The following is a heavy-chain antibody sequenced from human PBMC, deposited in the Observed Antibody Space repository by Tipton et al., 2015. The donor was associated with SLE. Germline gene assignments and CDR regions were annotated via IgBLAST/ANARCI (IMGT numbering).Heavy chain of an antibody. V-gene: IGHV4-59*01. CDR1: GGSISSYY. CDR3: ARVGCGGDCYPPYYYYGMDV. Sequence: LRLSCTVSGGSISSYYWSWVRQPPGKGLEWIGYFYNRGSTNYIPSLKSRVTISVDTSKNQFSLKLSSVTAADTAVYYCARVGCGGDCYPPYYYYGMDVWGQGTTVTVSS. CDR2: FYNRGST. J-gene: IGHJ6*02. D-gene: IGHD2-21*01.